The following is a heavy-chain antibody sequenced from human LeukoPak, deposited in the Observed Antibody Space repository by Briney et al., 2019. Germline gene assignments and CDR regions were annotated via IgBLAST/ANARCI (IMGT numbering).Heavy chain of an antibody. J-gene: IGHJ3*02. CDR1: GGSIGRRYYY. V-gene: IGHV4-39*07. D-gene: IGHD2-15*01. Sequence: SETLSLTCTVSGGSIGRRYYYWGWIRQPPGKGLEWIAEIKHSRSTNYNASLKSRFTISVDTSKNQFSLKLSSVTAADTAVYYCAREEDCSGGICYLGNAFDIWGQGTMVTVSS. CDR3: AREEDCSGGICYLGNAFDI. CDR2: IKHSRST.